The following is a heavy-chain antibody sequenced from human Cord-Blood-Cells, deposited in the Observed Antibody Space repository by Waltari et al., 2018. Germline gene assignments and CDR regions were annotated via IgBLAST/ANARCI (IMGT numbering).Heavy chain of an antibody. CDR2: MNPNSGNT. CDR3: ARGLTIFGVVDV. CDR1: GYTFTSYD. J-gene: IGHJ6*04. Sequence: QVQLVQSGAEVKKPGASVTVSCKASGYTFTSYDINWVRQATGQGLEWMGWMNPNSGNTGYAQKFQGRVTITRNTSISTDYMELSSLRSEDTAVYYCARGLTIFGVVDVWGKGTTVTVSS. D-gene: IGHD3-3*01. V-gene: IGHV1-8*03.